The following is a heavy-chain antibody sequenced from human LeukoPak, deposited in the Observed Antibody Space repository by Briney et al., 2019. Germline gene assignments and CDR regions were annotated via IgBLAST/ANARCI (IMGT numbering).Heavy chain of an antibody. CDR3: AKDLDIMVRGFTPLLFDY. CDR2: ISYDGSNK. CDR1: GFTFSSYG. V-gene: IGHV3-30*18. D-gene: IGHD3-10*01. Sequence: PGGSLRLSCAASGFTFSSYGMHWVRQAPGKGLEWVAVISYDGSNKYYADSVKGRFTISRDNSKNTLYLQMNSLRAEDTAVYYCAKDLDIMVRGFTPLLFDYWGQGTLVTVSS. J-gene: IGHJ4*02.